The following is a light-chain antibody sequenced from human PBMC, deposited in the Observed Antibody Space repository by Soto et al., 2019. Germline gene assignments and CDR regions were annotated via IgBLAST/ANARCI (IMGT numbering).Light chain of an antibody. CDR1: QSISNY. CDR2: AAS. J-gene: IGKJ2*01. Sequence: DIQMTQSPSSLSASVGDRVTITCRASQSISNYLNWYQQKPGKAPKLLIYAASTLQSGVPSRFSGSGSGPDFTLTISRLQPEDFATYYCQQSYSTLYTFGQGTKLEIK. CDR3: QQSYSTLYT. V-gene: IGKV1-39*01.